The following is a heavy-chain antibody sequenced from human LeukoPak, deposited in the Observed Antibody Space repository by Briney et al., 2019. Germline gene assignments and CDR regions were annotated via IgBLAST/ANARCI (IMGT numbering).Heavy chain of an antibody. J-gene: IGHJ4*02. CDR2: ISYDGSNK. Sequence: PGGSLRLFCAASGFTFSSYAMHWVRQAPGKGLEWVAVISYDGSNKYYADSVKGRFTISRDNSKNTLYLQMNSLRAEDTAVYYCARDLFYYGSGSYYNGIDYWGQGTLVTVSS. V-gene: IGHV3-30*04. D-gene: IGHD3-10*01. CDR3: ARDLFYYGSGSYYNGIDY. CDR1: GFTFSSYA.